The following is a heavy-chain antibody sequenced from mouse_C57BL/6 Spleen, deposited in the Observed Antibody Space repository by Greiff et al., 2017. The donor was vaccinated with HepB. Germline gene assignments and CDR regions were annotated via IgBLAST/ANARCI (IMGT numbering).Heavy chain of an antibody. V-gene: IGHV1-55*01. CDR1: GYTFTSYW. CDR2: IYPGSGST. D-gene: IGHD1-1*01. J-gene: IGHJ4*01. Sequence: QVHVKQPGAELVKPGASVKMSCKASGYTFTSYWITWVKQRPGQGLEWIGDIYPGSGSTNYNEKFKSKATLTVDTSSSTAYMQLSSLTSEDSAVYYCATLYYGSSPMDYWGQGTSVTVSS. CDR3: ATLYYGSSPMDY.